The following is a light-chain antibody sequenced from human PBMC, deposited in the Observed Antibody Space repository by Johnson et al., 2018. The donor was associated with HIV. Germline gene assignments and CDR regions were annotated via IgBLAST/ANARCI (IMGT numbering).Light chain of an antibody. Sequence: QPVLTQPPSVSAAPGQKVTISCSGSSSNIGNNYVSWYQQLPGTAPKLLIYENNKRPSGIPDRFSGSKSGTSATLGITGLQTGDEADYYCGTWDTSLSVLYVFGTRNKVTGL. V-gene: IGLV1-51*02. J-gene: IGLJ1*01. CDR3: GTWDTSLSVLYV. CDR1: SSNIGNNY. CDR2: ENN.